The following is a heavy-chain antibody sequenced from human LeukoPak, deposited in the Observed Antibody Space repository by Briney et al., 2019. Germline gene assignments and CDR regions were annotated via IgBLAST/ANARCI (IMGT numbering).Heavy chain of an antibody. CDR2: IYTSGST. Sequence: PSETLSLTCTVSGGSISSYYWSWIRQPAGKGLEWIGRIYTSGSTNYNPSLKSRVTMSVDTSKNQFSLKLSSVTAADTAVYYCARDRNYYGSGSPNWFDPWGQGTLVTVSS. D-gene: IGHD3-10*01. V-gene: IGHV4-4*07. J-gene: IGHJ5*02. CDR3: ARDRNYYGSGSPNWFDP. CDR1: GGSISSYY.